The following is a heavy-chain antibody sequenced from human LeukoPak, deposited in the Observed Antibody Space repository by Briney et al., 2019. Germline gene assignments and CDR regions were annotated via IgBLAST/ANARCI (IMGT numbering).Heavy chain of an antibody. CDR2: IYYSGST. CDR3: AAEKYYGMDV. J-gene: IGHJ6*02. V-gene: IGHV4-59*01. Sequence: WIXQPPGKGXEWVGYIYYSGSTNYNPSLRSRVTISLDMFNNQFSLKLSSVTAADTAVYYCAAEKYYGMDVWGQGTTVTVSS.